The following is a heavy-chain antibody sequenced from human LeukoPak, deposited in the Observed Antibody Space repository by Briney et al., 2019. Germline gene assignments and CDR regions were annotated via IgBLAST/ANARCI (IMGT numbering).Heavy chain of an antibody. Sequence: GRSLRLSCAASGFTFSSYAMHWVRQAPGKGLEWVAVISYDGSNKYYADSVKGRFTISRDNSKNTLYLQMNSLRAEDTAVYYCARDIAALPYYYMDVWGKGTTVTVSS. CDR1: GFTFSSYA. V-gene: IGHV3-30-3*01. D-gene: IGHD6-6*01. J-gene: IGHJ6*03. CDR3: ARDIAALPYYYMDV. CDR2: ISYDGSNK.